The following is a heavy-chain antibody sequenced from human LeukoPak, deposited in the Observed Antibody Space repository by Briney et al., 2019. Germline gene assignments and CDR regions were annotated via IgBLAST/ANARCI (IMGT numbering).Heavy chain of an antibody. D-gene: IGHD3-3*02. V-gene: IGHV3-48*01. CDR2: ISSSSSTI. J-gene: IGHJ6*03. Sequence: PGWSLRLSCAASGFTFSSYSMNWVRQAPGKGLEWVSYISSSSSTIYYADSVKGRFTISRDNAKNSLYLQMNSLRAEDTAVYYCARDLGLLERFYYYYYMDVWGKGTTVTVSS. CDR1: GFTFSSYS. CDR3: ARDLGLLERFYYYYYMDV.